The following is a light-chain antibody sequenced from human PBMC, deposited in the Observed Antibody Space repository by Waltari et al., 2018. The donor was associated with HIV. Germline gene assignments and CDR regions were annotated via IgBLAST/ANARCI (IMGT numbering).Light chain of an antibody. V-gene: IGLV1-51*01. CDR2: DNN. J-gene: IGLJ3*02. CDR3: GTWDSGLSAVV. CDR1: SSHIGNNY. Sequence: QSVLTQPPSVSAAPGQKVTISCSGSSSHIGNNYVSWYQQLPGTAPKLLIYDNNKRPSGIPDRFSGSKSGPSATLGITGLQTGDEADYYCGTWDSGLSAVVFGGGTKLTVL.